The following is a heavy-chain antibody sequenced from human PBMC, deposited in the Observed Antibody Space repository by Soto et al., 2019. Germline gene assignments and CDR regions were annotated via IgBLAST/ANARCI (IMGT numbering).Heavy chain of an antibody. V-gene: IGHV3-7*01. Sequence: GGSLRLSCAASGFTFSSYWMSWVRQTPGKGLEWVANTKQDGSEKYYVDSVKGRFTISRDNAKNSLYLQMNSLRAEDTAVYYCAKMTAVAGNNWFDPWGQGTLVTVSS. D-gene: IGHD6-19*01. CDR2: TKQDGSEK. CDR1: GFTFSSYW. J-gene: IGHJ5*02. CDR3: AKMTAVAGNNWFDP.